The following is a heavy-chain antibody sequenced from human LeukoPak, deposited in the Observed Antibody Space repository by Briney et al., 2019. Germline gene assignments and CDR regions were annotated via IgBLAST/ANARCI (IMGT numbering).Heavy chain of an antibody. Sequence: PGGSLRLSCAASGFTFSSYWMSWVRQAPGKGLEGVANIKQDGSEKYYVDSVKGRFTISRDNAKNSLYLQMNSLRAEDTAVYYCAREGFWSGETDAFDIWGQGTMVTVSS. V-gene: IGHV3-7*01. J-gene: IGHJ3*02. CDR1: GFTFSSYW. D-gene: IGHD3-3*01. CDR2: IKQDGSEK. CDR3: AREGFWSGETDAFDI.